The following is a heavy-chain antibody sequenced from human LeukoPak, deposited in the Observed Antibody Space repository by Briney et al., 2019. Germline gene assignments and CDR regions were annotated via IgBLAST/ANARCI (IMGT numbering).Heavy chain of an antibody. D-gene: IGHD3-9*01. V-gene: IGHV3-48*04. CDR2: ISSSSSTI. CDR3: ARDSPYYDILTGYSPNYYYGMDV. CDR1: GFTFSSYS. J-gene: IGHJ6*02. Sequence: GGSLRLSCAASGFTFSSYSMNWVRQAPGKGLERVSYISSSSSTIYYADSVKGRFTISRDNAKNSLYLQMNSLRAEDTAVYYCARDSPYYDILTGYSPNYYYGMDVWGQGTTVTVSS.